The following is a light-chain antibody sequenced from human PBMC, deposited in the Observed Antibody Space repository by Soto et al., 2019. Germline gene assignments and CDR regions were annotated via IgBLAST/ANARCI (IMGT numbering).Light chain of an antibody. V-gene: IGLV2-14*03. J-gene: IGLJ1*01. CDR1: SRDVGGYNY. CDR2: EVS. Sequence: QSVLTQPASVSASPGQSITISCTGTSRDVGGYNYVSWYQQHPGKGPKLMIYEVSNRPSGVSNRFSGSKSGNTATLTISGLQAEDEADYYCSSYTSTTTRVFGTGTKVTVL. CDR3: SSYTSTTTRV.